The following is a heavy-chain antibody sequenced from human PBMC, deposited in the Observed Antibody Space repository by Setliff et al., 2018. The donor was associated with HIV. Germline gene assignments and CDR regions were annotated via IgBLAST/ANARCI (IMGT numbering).Heavy chain of an antibody. J-gene: IGHJ4*02. V-gene: IGHV4-39*01. CDR2: VSHSGDT. CDR1: GGSVSSGPYY. CDR3: ERNGGYSGWYFVLGYFNS. D-gene: IGHD6-19*01. Sequence: SETLSLTCTVSGGSVSSGPYYWGWVRLSPGKGLEWIGSVSHSGDTYYSPALKNRVSMSIDTSKSQFSLKLDSVIVADTALYYCERNGGYSGWYFVLGYFNSLGQGALVTVSS.